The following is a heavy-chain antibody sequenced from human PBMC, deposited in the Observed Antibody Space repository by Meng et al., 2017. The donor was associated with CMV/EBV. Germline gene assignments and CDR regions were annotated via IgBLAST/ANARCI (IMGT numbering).Heavy chain of an antibody. CDR2: IVSTGVST. CDR1: GFTFNSYS. D-gene: IGHD6-19*01. V-gene: IGHV3-23*01. J-gene: IGHJ4*02. CDR3: AKPRGSGLKYFFDF. Sequence: FGFTFNSYSMIWVRQAPGKGLEWVSTIVSTGVSTYYADSVKGRFTISRDNSKNTLYLQMTSLRAEDTAVYYCAKPRGSGLKYFFDFWGQGTLVTVSS.